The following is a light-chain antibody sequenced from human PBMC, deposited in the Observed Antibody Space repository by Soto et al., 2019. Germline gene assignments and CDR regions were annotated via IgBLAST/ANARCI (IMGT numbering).Light chain of an antibody. Sequence: QSALTQPPSASGSPGQSVTISCTGTSSDVGAYNYVSWYQQHPGKAPKLMIYEVSKRPSGVPDRFSGSKSGNTASLTVSGLQAEHEADYYCSSFAASNDFAYVFGSGTKVTVL. CDR1: SSDVGAYNY. CDR3: SSFAASNDFAYV. V-gene: IGLV2-8*01. CDR2: EVS. J-gene: IGLJ1*01.